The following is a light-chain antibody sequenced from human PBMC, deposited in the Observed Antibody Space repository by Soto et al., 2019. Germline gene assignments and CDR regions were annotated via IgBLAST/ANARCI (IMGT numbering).Light chain of an antibody. CDR3: QQSYSTRT. CDR2: AAS. V-gene: IGKV1-39*01. J-gene: IGKJ1*01. CDR1: QITSSY. Sequence: DIQMTQSPSSLSASVGDRVTITCRASQITSSYLSWYQQKQGKAPKLLIYAASSLQSGVPSRFSGSGSGTDFTLTISSLQPEDFSPYYCQQSYSTRTFGQGTTVESK.